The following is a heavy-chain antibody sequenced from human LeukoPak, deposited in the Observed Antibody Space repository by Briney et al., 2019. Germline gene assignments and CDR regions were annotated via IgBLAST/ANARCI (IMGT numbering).Heavy chain of an antibody. CDR3: ASARIYGDLDY. Sequence: SVKVSCKASEYTFTGYFIDWVRQAPGQGLEWMGWISAYNGNTNYAQKLQGRVTMTTDTSTSKAYMELRSLRSDDTAVYYCASARIYGDLDYWGQGTLVTVSS. CDR2: ISAYNGNT. V-gene: IGHV1-18*04. J-gene: IGHJ4*02. CDR1: EYTFTGYF. D-gene: IGHD4-17*01.